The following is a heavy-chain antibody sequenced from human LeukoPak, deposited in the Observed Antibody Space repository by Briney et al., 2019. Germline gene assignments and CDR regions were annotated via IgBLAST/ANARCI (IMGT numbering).Heavy chain of an antibody. Sequence: ASVKVSCKASGYTFTGDYMHWVRQAPGQGLEWMGGINPNSGGTNYAQKFQGRVTMTRDTSISTAYMELSRLRSDDTAVYYCARDYYDSSGYYYKGTTNWFDPWGQGTLVTVSS. CDR1: GYTFTGDY. CDR2: INPNSGGT. V-gene: IGHV1-2*02. J-gene: IGHJ5*02. CDR3: ARDYYDSSGYYYKGTTNWFDP. D-gene: IGHD3-22*01.